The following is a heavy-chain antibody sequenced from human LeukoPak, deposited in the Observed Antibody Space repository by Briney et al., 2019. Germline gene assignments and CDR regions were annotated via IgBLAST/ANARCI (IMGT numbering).Heavy chain of an antibody. V-gene: IGHV3-30*03. Sequence: GGSLRLSCAASGFTFSSYGTHWVRQAPGKGLEWVAVISYDGSNKYYADSVKGRFTISRDNSKNTLYLQMNSLRAEDTAVYYCAHSGYDITTVDYWGQGTLVTVSS. CDR2: ISYDGSNK. J-gene: IGHJ4*02. D-gene: IGHD5-12*01. CDR1: GFTFSSYG. CDR3: AHSGYDITTVDY.